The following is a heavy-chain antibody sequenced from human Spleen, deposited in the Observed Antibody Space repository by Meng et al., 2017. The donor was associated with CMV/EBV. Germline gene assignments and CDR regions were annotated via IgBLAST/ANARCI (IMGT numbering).Heavy chain of an antibody. J-gene: IGHJ4*02. CDR2: INHSGST. V-gene: IGHV4-34*01. Sequence: SETLSLTCAVYGGSFSGYYWSWIRQPPGKGLEWIGEINHSGSTNYNPSLKSRVTISVDTSKNQFSLKLSSVTAADTAVYYCARVGPLYYYDNSGVPVAYWGQGTLVTVSS. CDR1: GGSFSGYY. CDR3: ARVGPLYYYDNSGVPVAY. D-gene: IGHD3-22*01.